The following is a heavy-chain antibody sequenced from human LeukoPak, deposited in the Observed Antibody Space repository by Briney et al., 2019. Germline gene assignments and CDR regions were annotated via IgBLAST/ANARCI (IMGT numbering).Heavy chain of an antibody. Sequence: ASVKVSCKASGYTFTSYGISWVRQAPGQGLEWMGWINPNSGGTNYAQKFQGRVTMTRDTSISTAYMELSRLRSDDTAVYYCARPIVGATTAFDYWGQGTLVTVSS. V-gene: IGHV1-2*02. J-gene: IGHJ4*02. CDR3: ARPIVGATTAFDY. D-gene: IGHD1-26*01. CDR2: INPNSGGT. CDR1: GYTFTSYG.